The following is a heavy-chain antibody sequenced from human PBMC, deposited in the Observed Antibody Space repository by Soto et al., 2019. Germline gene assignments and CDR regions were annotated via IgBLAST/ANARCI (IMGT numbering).Heavy chain of an antibody. J-gene: IGHJ5*02. Sequence: SETLSLTCTVSGGSIRGYYLRWMRQPPGKGLQYIGCIYYSGSTNYNPSLRSRVSISIDTSKNQLSLNLSSVTAADTAIYYCAKEAGVVPAAMGFDPWGPGTLVTVYS. CDR1: GGSIRGYY. CDR3: AKEAGVVPAAMGFDP. D-gene: IGHD2-2*01. V-gene: IGHV4-59*01. CDR2: IYYSGST.